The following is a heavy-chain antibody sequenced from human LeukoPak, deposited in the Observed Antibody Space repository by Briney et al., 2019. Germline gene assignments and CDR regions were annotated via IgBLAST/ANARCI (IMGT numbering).Heavy chain of an antibody. D-gene: IGHD3-22*01. J-gene: IGHJ3*02. V-gene: IGHV4-61*01. CDR2: IYYSGST. Sequence: PSETLSLTCTVSGGSISSSSYYWSWIRQPPGKGLEWIGYIYYSGSTNYNPSLKSRVTISVDTSKNQFSLKLSSVTAADTAVYYCARDGGYYDSSGYLEPDAFDIWGQGTMVTVSS. CDR3: ARDGGYYDSSGYLEPDAFDI. CDR1: GGSISSSSYY.